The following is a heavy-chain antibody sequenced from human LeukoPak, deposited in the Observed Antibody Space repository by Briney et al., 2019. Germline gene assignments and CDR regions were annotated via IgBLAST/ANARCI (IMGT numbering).Heavy chain of an antibody. V-gene: IGHV4-34*01. D-gene: IGHD2-2*01. Sequence: SETLSLTCAVYGGSFSGYYWSWIRQPPGKGLEWIGEINHSGSTNYNPSLKSRVTILVDTSKNQFSLKLSSVTAADTAVYYCARGGRIYCSSTSCYPTVNWFDPWGQGTLVTVSS. CDR1: GGSFSGYY. J-gene: IGHJ5*02. CDR3: ARGGRIYCSSTSCYPTVNWFDP. CDR2: INHSGST.